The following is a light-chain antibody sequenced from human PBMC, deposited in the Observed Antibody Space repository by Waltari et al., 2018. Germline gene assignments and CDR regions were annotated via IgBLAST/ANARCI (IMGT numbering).Light chain of an antibody. J-gene: IGKJ4*01. CDR2: WAS. CDR1: QSILYSSNNKNF. CDR3: QQYYSTPPS. V-gene: IGKV4-1*01. Sequence: DIVMTQSPDSLAVSLGEPATITCQSSQSILYSSNNKNFLAWYQQKPGQPPKLLIYWASTRKSGVPDRFSGSGSGTDFTLTISSLQAEDVAVYYCQQYYSTPPSFGGGTKVEIK.